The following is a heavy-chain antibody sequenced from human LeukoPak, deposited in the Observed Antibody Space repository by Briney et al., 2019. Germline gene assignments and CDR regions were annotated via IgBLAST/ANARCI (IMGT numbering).Heavy chain of an antibody. Sequence: GGSLRLSCEASGFPFRDHAMHWVRQAPGKGLEWVAVISYDARHENYADSVKGRFTVSRDDSRSTLYLQMNSLKTDDTAVYFCARDEFDGYNLGPSIYWGQGTLVTVSS. CDR2: ISYDARHE. CDR1: GFPFRDHA. V-gene: IGHV3-30*03. J-gene: IGHJ4*02. D-gene: IGHD5-24*01. CDR3: ARDEFDGYNLGPSIY.